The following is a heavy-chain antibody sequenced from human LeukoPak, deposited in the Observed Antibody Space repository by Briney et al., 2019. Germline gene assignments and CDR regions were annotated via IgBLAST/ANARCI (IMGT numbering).Heavy chain of an antibody. CDR2: ISAYNGNT. V-gene: IGHV1-18*04. Sequence: ASVKVSCKASGYTFTSYGISWVRQAPGQGLEWMGWISAYNGNTNYAQKLQGRVTMTTDTSTSTAYMELRSLRSDGTAVYYCARDGYCSSTSCYEGNWFDPWGQGTLVTVSS. CDR3: ARDGYCSSTSCYEGNWFDP. D-gene: IGHD2-2*03. CDR1: GYTFTSYG. J-gene: IGHJ5*02.